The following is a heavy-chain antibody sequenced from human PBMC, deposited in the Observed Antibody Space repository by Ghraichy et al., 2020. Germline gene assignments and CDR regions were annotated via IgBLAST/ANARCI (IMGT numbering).Heavy chain of an antibody. J-gene: IGHJ5*02. D-gene: IGHD2-2*02. CDR3: ATDLGLGADSIVVVPAAIGNWFDP. Sequence: SVKVSCKASGGTFSSYAISWVRQAPGQGLEWMGRIIPILGIANYAQKFQGRVTITADKSTSTAYMELSSLRSEDTAVYYCATDLGLGADSIVVVPAAIGNWFDPWGQGTLVTVSS. CDR1: GGTFSSYA. CDR2: IIPILGIA. V-gene: IGHV1-69*04.